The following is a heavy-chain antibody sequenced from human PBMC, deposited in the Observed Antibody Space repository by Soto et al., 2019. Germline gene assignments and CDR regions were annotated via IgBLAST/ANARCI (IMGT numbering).Heavy chain of an antibody. CDR3: ARIIRTLAWDGVDV. CDR2: IYNSGST. CDR1: AGSISSYY. V-gene: IGHV4-59*01. Sequence: QVQLQESGPGLVKASETLSLPCTVSAGSISSYYWGWIRQSPGKGLEWIGYIYNSGSTNYNPSLKSRLTMSVDTSKNQFSLKLSSVTAADTAVYYCARIIRTLAWDGVDVWGQGTRVTV. J-gene: IGHJ6*02. D-gene: IGHD3-10*01.